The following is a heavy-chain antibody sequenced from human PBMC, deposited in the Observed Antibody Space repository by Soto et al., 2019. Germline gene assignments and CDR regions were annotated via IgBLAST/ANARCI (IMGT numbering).Heavy chain of an antibody. CDR2: ISGSGGST. CDR1: GFTFSSYA. Sequence: PGGSLRLSCAASGFTFSSYAMSWVRQAPGKGLEWVSAISGSGGSTYYADSVKGRFTISRDNSKNTLYLQMNSLRAEDTAVYYCAKALGELRYHAMDVWGQGTTVTVS. J-gene: IGHJ6*02. CDR3: AKALGELRYHAMDV. V-gene: IGHV3-23*01. D-gene: IGHD3-10*01.